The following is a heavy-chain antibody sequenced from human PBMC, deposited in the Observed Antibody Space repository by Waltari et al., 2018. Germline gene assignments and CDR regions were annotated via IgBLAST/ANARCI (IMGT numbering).Heavy chain of an antibody. Sequence: QVQLQQWGAGLLKPSETLSLTCAVYGGSFSGSYWSWIRQPPGKGLEWIGEINHSGSTNYNPSLKSRVTISVDTSKNQFSLKLSSVTAADTAVYYCARGADYGDSAEYFQHWGQGTLVTVSS. CDR2: INHSGST. D-gene: IGHD4-17*01. J-gene: IGHJ1*01. V-gene: IGHV4-34*01. CDR3: ARGADYGDSAEYFQH. CDR1: GGSFSGSY.